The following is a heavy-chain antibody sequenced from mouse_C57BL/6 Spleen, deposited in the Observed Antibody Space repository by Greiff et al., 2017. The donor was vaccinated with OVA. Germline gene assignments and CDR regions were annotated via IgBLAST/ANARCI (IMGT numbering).Heavy chain of an antibody. Sequence: VQLQQPGAELVKPGASVKLSCKASGYTFTSYWMHWVKQRPGQGLEWIGMIHPNSGSTNYNEKFKSKATLTVDKSSSTAYMQLSSLTSEVSAVYYCASPIYYYGTSPYAMDYWGQGTSVTVSS. D-gene: IGHD1-1*01. CDR1: GYTFTSYW. J-gene: IGHJ4*01. CDR2: IHPNSGST. CDR3: ASPIYYYGTSPYAMDY. V-gene: IGHV1-64*01.